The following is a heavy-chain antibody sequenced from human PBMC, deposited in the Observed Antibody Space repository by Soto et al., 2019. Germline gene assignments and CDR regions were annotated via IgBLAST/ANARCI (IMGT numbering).Heavy chain of an antibody. J-gene: IGHJ6*01. CDR2: INSDGSGV. CDR3: ARDGVGTGGVGGSSYYDRLDV. Sequence: GGSLRLSCAASGFTSSSYWIHWVRQAPGKGLVWVSRINSDGSGVSYADSVKGRFTISRDNAKNTLYLQMNSLMAADTAVYSCARDGVGTGGVGGSSYYDRLDVWGQGSRVAISS. CDR1: GFTSSSYW. V-gene: IGHV3-74*01. D-gene: IGHD2-8*02.